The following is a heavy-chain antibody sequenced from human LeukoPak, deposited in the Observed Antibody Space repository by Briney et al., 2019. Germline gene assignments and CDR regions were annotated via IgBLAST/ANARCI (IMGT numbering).Heavy chain of an antibody. Sequence: ASVKVSCKASGYTFTNYGITWVRQAPGQGLEWMGWISAYTGNTNYAQKIQGRVTMTTDTSTSTAYMELRSLRSDDTAVYYCARVSPQSSSDYWGQGTLVTVPS. CDR1: GYTFTNYG. D-gene: IGHD6-6*01. J-gene: IGHJ4*02. V-gene: IGHV1-18*01. CDR2: ISAYTGNT. CDR3: ARVSPQSSSDY.